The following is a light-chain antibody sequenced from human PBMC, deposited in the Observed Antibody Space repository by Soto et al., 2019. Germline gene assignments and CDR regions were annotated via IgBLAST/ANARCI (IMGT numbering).Light chain of an antibody. V-gene: IGKV3-20*01. CDR2: GAS. Sequence: ETVLTQSPGTLSLSPWERATLFCRASQSVSNNYLAWYQQKPGQDPRLLIYGASSRATGIPDRFSGSGSGTDFRLTISRLEPEDSAVYYWQQHGTSPPSWTFGQGTKVEIK. J-gene: IGKJ1*01. CDR3: QQHGTSPPSWT. CDR1: QSVSNNY.